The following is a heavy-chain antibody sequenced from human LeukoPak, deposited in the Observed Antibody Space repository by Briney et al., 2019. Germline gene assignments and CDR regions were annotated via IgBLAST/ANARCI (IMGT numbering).Heavy chain of an antibody. Sequence: PSQTLSLTCTVSGGSISSGGYYWSWIRQHPGKGLEWIGYIYYSGSTNYNASLKRRVTISVDTSKKQISLKLYSVTAADTAVYYCARVLDYGDQYYFDYWGQGTLVTVSS. CDR1: GGSISSGGYY. J-gene: IGHJ4*02. CDR2: IYYSGST. D-gene: IGHD4-17*01. V-gene: IGHV4-31*03. CDR3: ARVLDYGDQYYFDY.